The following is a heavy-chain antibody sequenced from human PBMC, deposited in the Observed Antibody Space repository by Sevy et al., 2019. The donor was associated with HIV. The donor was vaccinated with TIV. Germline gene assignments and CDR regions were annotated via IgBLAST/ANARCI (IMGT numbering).Heavy chain of an antibody. V-gene: IGHV4-30-4*01. CDR3: ARTSRDIVLVAAYFDF. D-gene: IGHD2-2*01. CDR1: GGSISSGHYY. Sequence: SETLSLTCTVSGGSISSGHYYWSWIRQPPGKGLEWIGYIYYSGTTYSNPSLKSRVTILVDTSKNQFSLKLSSVTAADTAVYYCARTSRDIVLVAAYFDFWGQGTLVTVSS. J-gene: IGHJ4*02. CDR2: IYYSGTT.